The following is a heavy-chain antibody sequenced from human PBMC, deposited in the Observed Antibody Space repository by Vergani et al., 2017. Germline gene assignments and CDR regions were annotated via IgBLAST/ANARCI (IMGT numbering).Heavy chain of an antibody. CDR2: IYYSGST. CDR3: ARAEPAYCYDSRGAGYYFDY. CDR1: GGSISSGDYY. J-gene: IGHJ4*02. V-gene: IGHV4-30-4*01. Sequence: QVQLPESGPGLVKPSQTLSLTCTVSGGSISSGDYYWSWIRQPPGKGLEWIGYIYYSGSTYYNPSLKSRVTISVDTSKNQFSLKLSSVTAADTAVYYCARAEPAYCYDSRGAGYYFDYWGQGTLVTVSS. D-gene: IGHD3-22*01.